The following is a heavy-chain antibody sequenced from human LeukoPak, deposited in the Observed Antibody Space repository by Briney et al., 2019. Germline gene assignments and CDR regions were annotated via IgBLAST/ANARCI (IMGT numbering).Heavy chain of an antibody. J-gene: IGHJ3*02. CDR1: GFTFSSYS. D-gene: IGHD5-24*01. CDR2: ISSSSSYI. V-gene: IGHV3-21*01. CDR3: ARDRGSLARDAFDI. Sequence: TGGSLRLSCAASGFTFSSYSMNWVRQAPGKGLEWVSSISSSSSYIYYADSVKGRFTNNRDNANNSQYLQMNSLRAEDTAVYYCARDRGSLARDAFDIWGQGKMVTVSS.